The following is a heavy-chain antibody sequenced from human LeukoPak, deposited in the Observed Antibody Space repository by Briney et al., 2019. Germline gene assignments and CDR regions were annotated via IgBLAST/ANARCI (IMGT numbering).Heavy chain of an antibody. CDR1: GGSISSYY. J-gene: IGHJ4*02. V-gene: IGHV4-59*08. CDR2: IYYSGST. CDR3: ASTYCSGGSCYWALEY. D-gene: IGHD2-15*01. Sequence: SETLSLTCTVSGGSISSYYWSWIRQPPGKGLEWIGSIYYSGSTNYNPSLKSRVTISVDTSKNQFSLKLSSVTAADTAVYYCASTYCSGGSCYWALEYWGQRTLVTVSS.